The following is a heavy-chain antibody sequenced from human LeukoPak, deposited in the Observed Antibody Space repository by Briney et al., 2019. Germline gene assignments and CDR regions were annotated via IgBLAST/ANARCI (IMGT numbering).Heavy chain of an antibody. J-gene: IGHJ2*01. CDR3: AREVAIDFWSGYYAYWYFDL. CDR2: IYYSGST. CDR1: GGSISSYY. D-gene: IGHD3-3*01. Sequence: SETLSLTCTVSGGSISSYYWSWIRQPPGKGLEWIGYIYYSGSTNYNPSLKSRVTISVDTSKNQFSLKLSSVTAADTAVYYCAREVAIDFWSGYYAYWYFDLWGRGTQVTVSS. V-gene: IGHV4-59*01.